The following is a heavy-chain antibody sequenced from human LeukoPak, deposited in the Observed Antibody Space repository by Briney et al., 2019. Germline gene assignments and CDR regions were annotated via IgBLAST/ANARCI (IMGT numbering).Heavy chain of an antibody. V-gene: IGHV4-4*07. Sequence: PSETLSLTCTVSGDSIGSYFWSWIRQPAGKGLEWIGRISTSGTTNYNPSLKSRLTMSLDTSKHQFSLNLTSVTAADTAVYYCAREVGSTGRALDIWGLGTVVAVSS. D-gene: IGHD1-26*01. CDR2: ISTSGTT. CDR3: AREVGSTGRALDI. J-gene: IGHJ3*02. CDR1: GDSIGSYF.